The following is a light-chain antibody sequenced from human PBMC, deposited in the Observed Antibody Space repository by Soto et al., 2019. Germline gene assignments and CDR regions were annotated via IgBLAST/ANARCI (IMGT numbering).Light chain of an antibody. V-gene: IGKV3-11*01. CDR1: QSVDIY. CDR3: QQRALWPPT. CDR2: DAS. Sequence: EIVLTQSPATLSLSPGERATLSCRASQSVDIYLGWFQQKPGQAPRLLIYDASNRATGTPARFSGSGSGTDFTLTISSLEPEDFAVYFCQQRALWPPTFGPGTTVDIK. J-gene: IGKJ3*01.